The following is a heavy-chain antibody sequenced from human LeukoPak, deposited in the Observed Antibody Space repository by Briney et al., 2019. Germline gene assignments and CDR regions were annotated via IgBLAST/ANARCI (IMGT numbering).Heavy chain of an antibody. Sequence: GGSLRLSCAASGFTFSGSAMHWVRQASGKGLEWVGRIRSKANSYATAYAASVKGRFTISRDDSKNTAYLQMDSLKTEDTAVYYCTRHADCSGGSCYFGLSEFDYWGQGTLVTVSS. J-gene: IGHJ4*02. V-gene: IGHV3-73*01. D-gene: IGHD2-15*01. CDR1: GFTFSGSA. CDR2: IRSKANSYAT. CDR3: TRHADCSGGSCYFGLSEFDY.